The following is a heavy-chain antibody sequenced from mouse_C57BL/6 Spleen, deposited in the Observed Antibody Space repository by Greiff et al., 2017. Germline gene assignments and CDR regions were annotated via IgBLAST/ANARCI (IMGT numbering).Heavy chain of an antibody. CDR1: GFNIKDDY. J-gene: IGHJ4*01. CDR3: TTREEDY. V-gene: IGHV14-4*01. CDR2: IDPENGDT. Sequence: EVKLMESGAELVRPGASVKLSCTASGFNIKDDYMHWVKQRPEQGLEWIGWIDPENGDTEYASKFQGKATIAADTSSNTAYLQLSSLTSEDTAVYYCTTREEDYRGQGTSVTVSS.